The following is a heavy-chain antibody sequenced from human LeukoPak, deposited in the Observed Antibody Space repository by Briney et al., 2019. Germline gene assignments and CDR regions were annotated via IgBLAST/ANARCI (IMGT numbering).Heavy chain of an antibody. CDR2: IIPILGIA. CDR1: GGTFSSYA. Sequence: ASVKVSCKASGGTFSSYAIIWVRQAPGQGLEWMGRIIPILGIANYAQKFQGRVTITADKSTSTAYMELSSLRSEDTAVYYCATGLGVYYWYFDLWGRGTLVTVSS. J-gene: IGHJ2*01. CDR3: ATGLGVYYWYFDL. D-gene: IGHD3-16*01. V-gene: IGHV1-69*04.